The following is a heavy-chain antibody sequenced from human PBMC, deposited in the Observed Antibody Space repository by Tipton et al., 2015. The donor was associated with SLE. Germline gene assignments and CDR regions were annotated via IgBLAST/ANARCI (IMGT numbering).Heavy chain of an antibody. D-gene: IGHD6-19*01. CDR3: ARGLDWSVAGTDSFHH. CDR1: GFTFSSYW. V-gene: IGHV3-74*03. J-gene: IGHJ1*01. Sequence: SLRLSCAASGFTFSSYWMHWVRQAPGKGLVWVSRINSDGSSTTYADSVKGRFTISRDNAKNTLYLQMNSLRAEDTAVYYCARGLDWSVAGTDSFHHWGQGTLVPVSS. CDR2: INSDGSST.